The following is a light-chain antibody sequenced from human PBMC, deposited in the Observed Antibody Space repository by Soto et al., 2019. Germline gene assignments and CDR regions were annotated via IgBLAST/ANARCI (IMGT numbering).Light chain of an antibody. CDR2: AAS. V-gene: IGKV3-20*01. CDR1: QSVADNY. Sequence: EIVLTQSPGTLSLSPGERATLSCRASQSVADNYLAWYQQKPGQPPRLPIYAASRRAAGIPDTFSGSGSGTDFTLTITRLEPEDFALYYCQQYGHSPRTFGQGTKVEVK. J-gene: IGKJ1*01. CDR3: QQYGHSPRT.